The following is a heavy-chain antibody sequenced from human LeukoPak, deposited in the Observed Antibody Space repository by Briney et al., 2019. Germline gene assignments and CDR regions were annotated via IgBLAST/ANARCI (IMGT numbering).Heavy chain of an antibody. J-gene: IGHJ5*02. Sequence: PSETLSLTCTVSGGSISSSSYYWGWIRQPPGKGLEWIGSIYYSGSTYYNPSLKSRVTISVDTSKNQFSLKLSSVTAADTAVYYCARRRRDSGWFDPWGQGTLVTVSS. CDR3: ARRRRDSGWFDP. CDR2: IYYSGST. D-gene: IGHD6-25*01. CDR1: GGSISSSSYY. V-gene: IGHV4-39*01.